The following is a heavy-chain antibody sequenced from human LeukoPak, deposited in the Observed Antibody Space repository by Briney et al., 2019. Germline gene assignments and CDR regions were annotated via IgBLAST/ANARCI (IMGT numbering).Heavy chain of an antibody. D-gene: IGHD5-18*01. V-gene: IGHV3-21*04. Sequence: GGSLRLSCAASGFTFSSYSMNWVRQAPGKGLEWVSSISSSSSYIYYADSVKGRFTISRDISKNTLSLQMNSLRAEDTAVYYCAKGLKTAVGPYMGYHYYMDVWGKGTTVTVSS. J-gene: IGHJ6*03. CDR3: AKGLKTAVGPYMGYHYYMDV. CDR1: GFTFSSYS. CDR2: ISSSSSYI.